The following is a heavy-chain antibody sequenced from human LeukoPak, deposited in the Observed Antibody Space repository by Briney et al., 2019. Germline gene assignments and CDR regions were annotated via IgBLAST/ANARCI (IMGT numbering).Heavy chain of an antibody. D-gene: IGHD1-7*01. J-gene: IGHJ4*02. CDR2: VKQDGSEK. CDR1: GFTFSNAW. Sequence: GGSLRLSCAASGFTFSNAWMSWVRQAPGKGLEWVANVKQDGSEKYYVDSVKGRFTISRDNAKNPLYLQMSSLRAEDTAVYYCARIRQRGTKYYFDYWGQGTLVTVSS. CDR3: ARIRQRGTKYYFDY. V-gene: IGHV3-7*01.